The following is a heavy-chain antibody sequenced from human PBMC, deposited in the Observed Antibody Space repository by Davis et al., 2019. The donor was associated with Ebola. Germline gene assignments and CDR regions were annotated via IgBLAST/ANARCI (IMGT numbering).Heavy chain of an antibody. D-gene: IGHD1-26*01. CDR1: GFTSTNHS. Sequence: GESLKISCAVSGFTSTNHSMNWVRQAPGRGLEWVSYISRSGSPIYYADSVRGRFTMSRDNAKNSLYLQMNSLRAGDTAVYYCANWVLVGPTTWGQGTLVTVSS. V-gene: IGHV3-48*01. CDR2: ISRSGSPI. CDR3: ANWVLVGPTT. J-gene: IGHJ5*02.